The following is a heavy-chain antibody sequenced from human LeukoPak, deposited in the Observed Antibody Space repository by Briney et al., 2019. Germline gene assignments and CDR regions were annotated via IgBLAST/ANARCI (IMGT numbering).Heavy chain of an antibody. Sequence: GGSLRLSCAASGFTFTAHYIDWVRQAPGKGLEWVGRITNKPKSYSTQYAASVKGRFTISRDDSKNSLYLQMNSLKIEDTAVYYCARDWATALDYWGQGTLVTVSS. D-gene: IGHD1-26*01. V-gene: IGHV3-72*01. CDR3: ARDWATALDY. CDR1: GFTFTAHY. CDR2: ITNKPKSYST. J-gene: IGHJ4*02.